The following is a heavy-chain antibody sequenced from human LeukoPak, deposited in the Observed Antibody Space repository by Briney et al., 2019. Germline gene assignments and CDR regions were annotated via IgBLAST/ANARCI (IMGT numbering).Heavy chain of an antibody. CDR1: GFTFSSYA. CDR3: AREGWDYYDSSGPFDY. J-gene: IGHJ4*02. D-gene: IGHD3-22*01. Sequence: GGSLRLSCAASGFTFSSYAMHWDRQAPGKGLEWVAVISYDGSNKYYADSVKGRFTISRDNSKNTLYLQMNSLRAEDTAVYYCAREGWDYYDSSGPFDYWGQGTLVTVSS. CDR2: ISYDGSNK. V-gene: IGHV3-30-3*01.